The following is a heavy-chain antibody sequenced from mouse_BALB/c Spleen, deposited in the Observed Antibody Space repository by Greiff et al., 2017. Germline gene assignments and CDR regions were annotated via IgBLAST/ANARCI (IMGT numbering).Heavy chain of an antibody. V-gene: IGHV1S126*01. J-gene: IGHJ4*01. CDR1: GYSFTSYW. CDR3: ARWGYDAMEY. Sequence: VQRVESGPQLVRPGASVKISCKASGYSFTSYWMHWVQQRPGQGLEWIGMIDPSDSATRLNQKFKDKATLTVDKSSSTAYMQLSSPTSEDSAVYYCARWGYDAMEYWGQGTAVTVSA. CDR2: IDPSDSAT.